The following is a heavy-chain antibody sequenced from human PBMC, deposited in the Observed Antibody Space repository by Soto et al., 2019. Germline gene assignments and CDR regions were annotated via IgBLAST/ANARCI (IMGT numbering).Heavy chain of an antibody. D-gene: IGHD3-10*01. J-gene: IGHJ3*02. CDR1: GGSISSYY. CDR2: IYYSGST. V-gene: IGHV4-59*01. CDR3: ARGDYYYGSGRYPFDI. Sequence: SETLSLTCTVSGGSISSYYWSWIRQPPGKGLEWIGYIYYSGSTNYNPSLKSRVTISVDTSKNQFSLKLSSVTAADTAVYYCARGDYYYGSGRYPFDIWGQGTMVTVSS.